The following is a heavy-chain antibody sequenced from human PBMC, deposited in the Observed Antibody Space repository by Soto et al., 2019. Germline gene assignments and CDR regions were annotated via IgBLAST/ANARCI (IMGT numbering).Heavy chain of an antibody. V-gene: IGHV3-23*01. J-gene: IGHJ6*02. Sequence: GGSLRLSCAASGFTFSRNAMSWVRQAPGKGLEWVSAISGSGGSTYYADSVKGRFTISRDNSKNTLYLQMNSLRAEDTAVYYCAKHLYEYYYYGMDVWGQGTTVTVSS. CDR1: GFTFSRNA. D-gene: IGHD2-8*01. CDR2: ISGSGGST. CDR3: AKHLYEYYYYGMDV.